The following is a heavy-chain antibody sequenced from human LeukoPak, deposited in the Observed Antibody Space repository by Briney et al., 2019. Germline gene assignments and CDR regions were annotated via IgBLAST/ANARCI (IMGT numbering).Heavy chain of an antibody. D-gene: IGHD6-19*01. CDR1: GFTFSSYS. CDR3: ARGAVAIRGNWFDP. Sequence: GGSLRLSCAASGFTFSSYSMNWVRQAPGKGLEWVSSISSSSSYIYYADSVKGRFTISRDNAKNSLYLQMNSLRAEDTAVYYCARGAVAIRGNWFDPWGQGTPVTVSS. CDR2: ISSSSSYI. V-gene: IGHV3-21*01. J-gene: IGHJ5*02.